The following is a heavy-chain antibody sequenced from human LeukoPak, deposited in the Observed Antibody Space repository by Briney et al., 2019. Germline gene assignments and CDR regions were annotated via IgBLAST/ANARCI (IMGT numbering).Heavy chain of an antibody. CDR3: AGRDCSSTSCFIYYMDV. Sequence: PSETLSLTCAVYGGSFSGYYWSWIRQPPGKGLGWIGEINHSGSTNYNPSLKSRVTISVDTSKNQFSLKLSSVTAADTAVYYCAGRDCSSTSCFIYYMDVWGKGTTVTVSS. V-gene: IGHV4-34*01. CDR1: GGSFSGYY. D-gene: IGHD2-2*01. J-gene: IGHJ6*03. CDR2: INHSGST.